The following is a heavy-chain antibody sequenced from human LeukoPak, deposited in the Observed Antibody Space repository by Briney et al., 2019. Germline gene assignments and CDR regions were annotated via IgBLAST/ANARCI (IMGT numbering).Heavy chain of an antibody. D-gene: IGHD5-24*01. CDR3: AKPVEKWLHREFDY. J-gene: IGHJ4*02. CDR1: GFTFRSYA. CDR2: VSGSGGST. Sequence: GGSLRLSCAASGFTFRSYAMSWVRQAPGKGLEWVSAVSGSGGSTYCTDSVKGRFTISRDNSKNTLYLQMNSLRAEYTAVYYCAKPVEKWLHREFDYWGQGTLVTVSS. V-gene: IGHV3-23*01.